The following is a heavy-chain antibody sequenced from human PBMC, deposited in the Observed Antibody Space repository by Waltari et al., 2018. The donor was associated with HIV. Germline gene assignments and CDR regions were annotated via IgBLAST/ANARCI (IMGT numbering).Heavy chain of an antibody. CDR1: GFTFDDYA. D-gene: IGHD2-21*02. CDR3: AKTNCGGDCYSSADI. Sequence: GGLVQPGRSLRLSCVASGFTFDDYAMHWVRQAPGKGLEWVSGISWNSGSIGYADSVKGRFTISRDNAKNSLYLQMNSLRAEDTALYYCAKTNCGGDCYSSADIWGQGTMVTVSS. J-gene: IGHJ3*02. CDR2: ISWNSGSI. V-gene: IGHV3-9*01.